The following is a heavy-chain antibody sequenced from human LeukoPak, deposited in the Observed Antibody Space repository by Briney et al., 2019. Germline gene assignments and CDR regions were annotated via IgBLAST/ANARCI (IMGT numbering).Heavy chain of an antibody. J-gene: IGHJ6*02. D-gene: IGHD4-17*01. CDR3: ARNVPHYGDYSGANYYYYGMDV. V-gene: IGHV3-21*01. CDR2: ISSSSSFR. Sequence: KPGVSLRLSCAGSGFTFSSHSINWVRQAPGKGLEWVSSISSSSSFRYYAVSVRGRFTISRDNAKNSVYLQMNSLSAEDTAVYYCARNVPHYGDYSGANYYYYGMDVWGQGTTVTVSS. CDR1: GFTFSSHS.